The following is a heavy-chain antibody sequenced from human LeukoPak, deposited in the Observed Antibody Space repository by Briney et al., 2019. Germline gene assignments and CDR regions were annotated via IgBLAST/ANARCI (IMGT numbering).Heavy chain of an antibody. D-gene: IGHD3-22*01. J-gene: IGHJ4*02. V-gene: IGHV3-23*01. Sequence: PGGSLRLSCAASGFTFSSYGMHRVRQAPGKGLEWVSAISGSGGSTYYADSVKGRFTISRDNSKNTLYLQMNSLRAEDTAVYYCAKVLYDSSGYIDYWGQGTLVTVSS. CDR2: ISGSGGST. CDR3: AKVLYDSSGYIDY. CDR1: GFTFSSYG.